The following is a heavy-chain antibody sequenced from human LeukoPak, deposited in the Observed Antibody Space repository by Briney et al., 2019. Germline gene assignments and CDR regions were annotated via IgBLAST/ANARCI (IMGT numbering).Heavy chain of an antibody. V-gene: IGHV1-69*13. CDR2: IIPIFGTA. J-gene: IGHJ1*01. Sequence: GASVKVSCKASGGTFSSYAISWVRQAPGQGLEWMGEIIPIFGTANYAQKFQGRVTITADESTSTAYMELSSLRSEDTAVYYCAREPGIAVAGQNEYFQHWGQGTLVTVSS. D-gene: IGHD6-19*01. CDR3: AREPGIAVAGQNEYFQH. CDR1: GGTFSSYA.